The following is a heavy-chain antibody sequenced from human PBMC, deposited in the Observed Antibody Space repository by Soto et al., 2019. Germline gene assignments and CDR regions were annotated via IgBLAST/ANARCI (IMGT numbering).Heavy chain of an antibody. J-gene: IGHJ1*01. V-gene: IGHV5-51*01. D-gene: IGHD6-6*01. CDR2: IYPGDSDT. CDR1: GYSFTSYW. CDR3: ARSSSSSWYFQH. Sequence: PGESLKISCKRSGYSFTSYWIGSLRQMPGKGLEWMGIIYPGDSDTRYSPSFQGQVTISADKSISTAYLQWSSLKASDTAMYYCARSSSSSWYFQHWGQGTLVTVSS.